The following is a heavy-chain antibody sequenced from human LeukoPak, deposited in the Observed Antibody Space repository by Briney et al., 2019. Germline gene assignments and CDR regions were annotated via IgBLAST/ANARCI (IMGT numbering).Heavy chain of an antibody. J-gene: IGHJ4*02. CDR2: INPNSGGT. CDR1: GYTFTGYY. Sequence: ASVKVSCKASGYTFTGYYMHWVRQAPGQGLEWMGWINPNSGGTNYAQQFQGRVTITRGTSISTAYTERGRLRSDDTAVYYCARVYPESVAGKRILYYWGQGALVTVSS. D-gene: IGHD6-19*01. CDR3: ARVYPESVAGKRILYY. V-gene: IGHV1-2*02.